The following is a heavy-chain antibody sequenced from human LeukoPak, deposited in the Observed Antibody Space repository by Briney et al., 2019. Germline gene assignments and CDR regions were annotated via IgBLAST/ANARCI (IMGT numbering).Heavy chain of an antibody. CDR3: AARWGYYFDS. CDR2: INSAGTST. J-gene: IGHJ4*02. Sequence: GGSLRLSCSASGFTFSNSWLHWVRQAPGKGLVWASRINSAGTSTSYADSVKGRFTISRDNAKNTLYLQMNSLSADDTAVYYCAARWGYYFDSWGQGTLVTVSS. V-gene: IGHV3-74*01. CDR1: GFTFSNSW. D-gene: IGHD4-23*01.